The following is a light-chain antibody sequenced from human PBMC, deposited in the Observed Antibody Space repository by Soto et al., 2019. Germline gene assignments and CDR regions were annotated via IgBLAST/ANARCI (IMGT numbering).Light chain of an antibody. J-gene: IGKJ4*01. Sequence: EIVLTQSPGTLSLSPGERATLSCRASQSVSSTYLAWYQRKPGQAPRLLIYGASSRATGIPDRFSGSGSGTDFTLTISRLEPEVFAVYYCQHYGSLVLTFGGGTKVEIK. CDR1: QSVSSTY. CDR2: GAS. CDR3: QHYGSLVLT. V-gene: IGKV3-20*01.